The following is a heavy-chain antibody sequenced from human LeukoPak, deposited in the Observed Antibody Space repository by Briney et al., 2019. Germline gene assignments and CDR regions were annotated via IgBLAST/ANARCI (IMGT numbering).Heavy chain of an antibody. Sequence: SETLSLTCTVSGGSISSYYWSWLRQPPGKGLEWIGYIYYSGSTNYNPSLKSRVTISVDTSKNQFSLKLSSVTAADTAVYYCANNRDVGSGWYFDLWGRGTLVTVSS. CDR2: IYYSGST. J-gene: IGHJ2*01. D-gene: IGHD1-26*01. CDR3: ANNRDVGSGWYFDL. V-gene: IGHV4-59*08. CDR1: GGSISSYY.